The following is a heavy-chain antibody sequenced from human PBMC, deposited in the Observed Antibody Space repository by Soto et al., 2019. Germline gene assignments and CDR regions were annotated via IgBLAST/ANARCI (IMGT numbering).Heavy chain of an antibody. CDR1: GYTFTSYD. D-gene: IGHD1-26*01. V-gene: IGHV1-8*01. J-gene: IGHJ6*02. CDR2: MNPKSGNT. CDR3: ARGVLSGSYYYYSGLDV. Sequence: ASVKVSCKASGYTFTSYDINWVRQATGQGLEWMGWMNPKSGNTGYAQKFQGRVTMTRNTSISTTYMELNSLRSEDTAVYYCARGVLSGSYYYYSGLDVWGQGTTVTVSS.